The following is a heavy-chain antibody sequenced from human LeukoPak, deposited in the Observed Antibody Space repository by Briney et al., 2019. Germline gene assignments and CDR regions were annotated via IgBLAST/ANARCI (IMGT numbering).Heavy chain of an antibody. CDR3: ARGGPYKGWFDP. V-gene: IGHV1-18*01. CDR2: ISAYNGNT. D-gene: IGHD1-1*01. CDR1: GGNFGSYA. Sequence: ASVKVSCKASGGNFGSYAINWVRQAPGQGLEWMGWISAYNGNTNYAQKLQGRVTMTTDTSTSTAYMELRSLRSDDTAVYYCARGGPYKGWFDPWGQGTLVTVSS. J-gene: IGHJ5*02.